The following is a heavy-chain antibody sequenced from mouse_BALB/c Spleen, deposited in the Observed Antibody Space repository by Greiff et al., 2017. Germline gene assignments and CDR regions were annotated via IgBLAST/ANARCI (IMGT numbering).Heavy chain of an antibody. CDR3: AREKGITTVVAFDY. CDR2: ISDGGSYT. Sequence: EVKLMESGGGLVKPGGSLKLSCAASGFTFSDYYMYWVRQTPEKRLEWVATISDGGSYTYYPDSVKGRFTISRDNAKNNLYLQMSSLKSEDTAMYYCAREKGITTVVAFDYWGQGTTLTVSS. J-gene: IGHJ2*01. CDR1: GFTFSDYY. D-gene: IGHD1-1*01. V-gene: IGHV5-4*02.